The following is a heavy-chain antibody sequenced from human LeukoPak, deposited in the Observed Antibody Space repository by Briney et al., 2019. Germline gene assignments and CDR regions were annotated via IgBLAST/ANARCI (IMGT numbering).Heavy chain of an antibody. V-gene: IGHV3-72*01. J-gene: IGHJ5*01. CDR2: VRDKANSYTT. CDR3: TSHYDSSGYLPDS. Sequence: GGSLRLSCVASGFTFSGTFMDWVRQAPGEGPEWVGRVRDKANSYTTQYAASVKGRFIISRDDSKSIAYLQMNSLKTEDTAVYYCTSHYDSSGYLPDSWGQGTLVTVSS. CDR1: GFTFSGTF. D-gene: IGHD3-22*01.